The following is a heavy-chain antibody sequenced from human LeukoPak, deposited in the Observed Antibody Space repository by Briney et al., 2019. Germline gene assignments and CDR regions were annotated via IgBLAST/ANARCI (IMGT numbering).Heavy chain of an antibody. Sequence: SETLSLTCAVYGGSFSGYYWSRIRQPPGKGLERIGEINYSGSTNYNPSLKSRVTISVDTSKNQFSLKLSSVTAADTAVYYCASASITISVVVIDDDWGQGSLVTASS. J-gene: IGHJ4*02. D-gene: IGHD3-3*01. CDR3: ASASITISVVVIDDD. CDR1: GGSFSGYY. V-gene: IGHV4-34*01. CDR2: INYSGST.